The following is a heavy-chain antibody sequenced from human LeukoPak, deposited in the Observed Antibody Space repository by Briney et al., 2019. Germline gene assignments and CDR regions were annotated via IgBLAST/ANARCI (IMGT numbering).Heavy chain of an antibody. D-gene: IGHD4-23*01. V-gene: IGHV3-53*01. CDR1: GFTVSSNY. Sequence: GGSLRLSCAASGFTVSSNYMSWVRQAPGKGLEWVSVIYSGGSTYYADSVKGRFTISRDNSKNTLYLQMNSLRAEDTAVYYCARETLDYGGNPSHYYMDVWGKGTTVTVSS. CDR2: IYSGGST. CDR3: ARETLDYGGNPSHYYMDV. J-gene: IGHJ6*03.